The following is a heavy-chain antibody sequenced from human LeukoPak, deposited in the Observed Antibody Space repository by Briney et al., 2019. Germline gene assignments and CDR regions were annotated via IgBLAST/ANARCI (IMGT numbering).Heavy chain of an antibody. J-gene: IGHJ5*02. Sequence: WETLSLTCTVSGGSISRSSYYWGWIRQPPGKRLEWIGSIYYSGSTYYNPSLKSRVTISVDTSKNQFSLKLSSVTAADTAVYYCARVVGFSEWLPPHNWFEPWGQGTLVTVSS. V-gene: IGHV4-39*07. CDR2: IYYSGST. D-gene: IGHD3-3*01. CDR3: ARVVGFSEWLPPHNWFEP. CDR1: GGSISRSSYY.